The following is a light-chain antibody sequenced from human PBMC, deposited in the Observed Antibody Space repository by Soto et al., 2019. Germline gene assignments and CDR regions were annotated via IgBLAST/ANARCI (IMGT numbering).Light chain of an antibody. Sequence: QSVLTQPPSVSAAPGQRVTISCSGSSSNIGGNSVSWYQQLPGTAPKLLIYDDDKRPSGIPDRFSGSKSGTSATLGITGFQTEDEADYFCQSYDSSLSGYVFGTGTKVTVL. CDR2: DDD. CDR1: SSNIGGNS. CDR3: QSYDSSLSGYV. V-gene: IGLV1-51*01. J-gene: IGLJ1*01.